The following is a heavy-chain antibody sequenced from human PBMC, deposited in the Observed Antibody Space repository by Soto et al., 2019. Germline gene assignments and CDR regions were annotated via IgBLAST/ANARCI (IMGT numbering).Heavy chain of an antibody. CDR2: IYPGDSDT. J-gene: IGHJ6*03. CDR3: ARQTTVTNLYYYYYYMDV. D-gene: IGHD4-17*01. Sequence: GESLKISCKGSGYSFTSYWIGWVRQMPGKGLEWMGIIYPGDSDTRYSPSFQGQVTISADKSISTAYLQWSSLKASDTAMYYRARQTTVTNLYYYYYYMDVWGKGTTVTVSS. V-gene: IGHV5-51*01. CDR1: GYSFTSYW.